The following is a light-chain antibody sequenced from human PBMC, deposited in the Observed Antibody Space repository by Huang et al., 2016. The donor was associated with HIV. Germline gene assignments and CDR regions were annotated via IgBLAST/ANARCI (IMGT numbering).Light chain of an antibody. CDR1: QSISTW. CDR2: KAS. J-gene: IGKJ1*01. CDR3: QQYSAYSWT. V-gene: IGKV1-5*03. Sequence: DIQMTQPPSTLSASVGDRVTITCRASQSISTWLAWYQQKPGKAPKILIYKASNLEVGVPSRFSGSGSGTEFTLTISILQPDDFATYYCQQYSAYSWTFGQGTKVDIK.